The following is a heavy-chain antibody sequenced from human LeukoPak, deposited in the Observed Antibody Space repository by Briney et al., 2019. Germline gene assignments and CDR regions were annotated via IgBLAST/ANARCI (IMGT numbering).Heavy chain of an antibody. CDR1: GNYW. CDR3: VSFYETY. D-gene: IGHD2/OR15-2a*01. CDR2: INSDGSLT. Sequence: PGGSLRLSCAASGNYWMHWVRQAPGKGLVWVSHINSDGSLTSYADSVKGRFTISKDNAKNTVYLQMNSLRAEDTAVYYCVSFYETYWGRGILVTVSS. J-gene: IGHJ4*02. V-gene: IGHV3-74*01.